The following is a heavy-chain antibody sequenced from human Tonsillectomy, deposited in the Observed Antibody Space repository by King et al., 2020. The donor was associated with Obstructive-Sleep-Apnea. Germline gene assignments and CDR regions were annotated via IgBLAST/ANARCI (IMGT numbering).Heavy chain of an antibody. V-gene: IGHV3-49*03. CDR1: GFTFGDYD. D-gene: IGHD3-9*01. CDR3: TRESDILTGYTDY. J-gene: IGHJ4*02. CDR2: NRTTSYGGKA. Sequence: VQLVESGGGLVQPGRSLRLSCIASGFTFGDYDMSWLRQAPGKVLEWVGVNRTTSYGGKAEYSVSVKGRFTISRDDPKSIAYLQMNSLKTEDTAVYYCTRESDILTGYTDYWGQGTLVTVSS.